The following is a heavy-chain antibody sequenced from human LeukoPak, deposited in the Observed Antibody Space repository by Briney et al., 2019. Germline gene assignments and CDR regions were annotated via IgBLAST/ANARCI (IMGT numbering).Heavy chain of an antibody. J-gene: IGHJ4*02. Sequence: SETLSLTCTVSGDSISSYFWCWIRQPPGKGLEWIGCLNYSGRTNYSPSPTSRVTLSADTSKNQFSLKLNSVTAADSAIYYCARDYSGYEFDYWGQGTLVTVSS. V-gene: IGHV4-59*01. D-gene: IGHD5-12*01. CDR2: LNYSGRT. CDR1: GDSISSYF. CDR3: ARDYSGYEFDY.